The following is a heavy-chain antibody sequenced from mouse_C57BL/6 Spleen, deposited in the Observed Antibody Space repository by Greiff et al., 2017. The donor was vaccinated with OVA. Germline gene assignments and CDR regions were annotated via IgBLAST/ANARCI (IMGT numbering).Heavy chain of an antibody. J-gene: IGHJ3*01. CDR1: GYTFTSYW. Sequence: VQLQQPGAELVKPGASVKMSCKASGYTFTSYWITWVKPRPGQGLEWIGDIYPGSGSTNYNEKFKSKATLTVDTSSSTAYMQLSSLTSEDSAVYYCAGPYYYGSSYWFAYWGQGTLVTVSA. CDR2: IYPGSGST. V-gene: IGHV1-55*01. CDR3: AGPYYYGSSYWFAY. D-gene: IGHD1-1*01.